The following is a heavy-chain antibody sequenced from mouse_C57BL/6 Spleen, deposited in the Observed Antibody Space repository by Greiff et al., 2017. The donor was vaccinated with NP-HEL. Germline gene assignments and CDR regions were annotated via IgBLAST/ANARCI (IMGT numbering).Heavy chain of an antibody. CDR2: IDPSDSYT. CDR1: GYTFTSYW. Sequence: QVQLQQPGAELVKPGASVKLSCKASGYTFTSYWMQWVKQRPGQGLEWIGEIDPSDSYTNYNQKFKGKATLTVDTSSSTAYMQLSSLTSEDSAVYYCAREGDSPFAYWGQGTLVTVSA. V-gene: IGHV1-50*01. J-gene: IGHJ3*01. CDR3: AREGDSPFAY. D-gene: IGHD3-3*01.